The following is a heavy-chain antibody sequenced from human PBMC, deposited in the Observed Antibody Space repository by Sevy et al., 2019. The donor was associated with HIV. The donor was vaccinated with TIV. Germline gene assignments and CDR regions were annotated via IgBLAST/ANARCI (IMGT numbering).Heavy chain of an antibody. J-gene: IGHJ4*02. CDR3: VKDYMFAADWAPDS. V-gene: IGHV3-23*01. CDR1: GFTFNNYA. Sequence: GGSLRLSCAASGFTFNNYAMSWVRQSPGKGLEWVSGLIENGVDTYYSDSVRGRFTISRDNSKNTLYLQMNSLRAEDTAIYYCVKDYMFAADWAPDSWGQGTLVTVSS. CDR2: LIENGVDT. D-gene: IGHD3-10*02.